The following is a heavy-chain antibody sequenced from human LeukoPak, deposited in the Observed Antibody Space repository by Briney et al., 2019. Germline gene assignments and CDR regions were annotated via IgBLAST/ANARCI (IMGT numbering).Heavy chain of an antibody. CDR3: ARALEVEMATILGVFDY. D-gene: IGHD5-24*01. CDR1: GYTFTSYY. Sequence: GASVKVSCKASGYTFTSYYMHWVRQAPGQGLEWMGIINPSGGSTSYAQKFQGRVTMTRDTSTSTDYMELSSLRSEDTAVYYCARALEVEMATILGVFDYWGQGTLVTVSS. J-gene: IGHJ4*02. CDR2: INPSGGST. V-gene: IGHV1-46*01.